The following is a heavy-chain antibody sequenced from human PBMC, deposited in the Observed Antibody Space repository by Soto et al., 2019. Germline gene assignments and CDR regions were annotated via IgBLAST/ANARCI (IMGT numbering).Heavy chain of an antibody. V-gene: IGHV3-15*01. J-gene: IGHJ4*02. D-gene: IGHD1-26*01. CDR1: GFTFSNAW. CDR3: TAAVDVGSSFDY. CDR2: IKSKTDGGTT. Sequence: EVQLVESGGGLVKPGGSLRLSCAASGFTFSNAWMSWVRQAPGKGLEWVGRIKSKTDGGTTDYAAPVKGRFTISRDDSKNTLYLQMHSLKTEDTAVYYGTAAVDVGSSFDYWGQGTLVTVSS.